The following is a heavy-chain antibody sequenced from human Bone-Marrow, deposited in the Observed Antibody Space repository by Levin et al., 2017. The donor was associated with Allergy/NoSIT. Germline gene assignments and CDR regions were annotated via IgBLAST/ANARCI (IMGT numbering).Heavy chain of an antibody. CDR3: AKASSNSGATFEY. D-gene: IGHD1-26*01. CDR2: ISDGST. Sequence: PSETLSLTCAASGFTFSSYAMSWVRQAPGKGLEWVSSISDGSTYYTDSVKGRFTISRDNSKNTVSLQMNSLRAEDTAVYYCAKASSNSGATFEYWGQGILVTVSS. CDR1: GFTFSSYA. V-gene: IGHV3-23*01. J-gene: IGHJ4*02.